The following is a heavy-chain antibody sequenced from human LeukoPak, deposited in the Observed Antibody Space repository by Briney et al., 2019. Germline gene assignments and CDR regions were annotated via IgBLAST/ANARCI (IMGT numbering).Heavy chain of an antibody. V-gene: IGHV1-69*04. CDR2: IIPILGIA. J-gene: IGHJ4*02. CDR1: GGTFSSYT. Sequence: ASVKVSCKASGGTFSSYTIGWVRQAPGQGLEWMGRIIPILGIANYAQKFQGRVTITADKSTSTAYMELSSLRSEDTAVYYCARDLLSAGATLGLGYWGQGTLVTVSS. CDR3: ARDLLSAGATLGLGY. D-gene: IGHD1-26*01.